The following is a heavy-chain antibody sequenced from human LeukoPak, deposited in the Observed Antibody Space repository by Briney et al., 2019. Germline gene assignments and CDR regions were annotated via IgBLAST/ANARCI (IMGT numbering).Heavy chain of an antibody. D-gene: IGHD1-26*01. CDR3: ARDASNSGSYSIH. J-gene: IGHJ4*02. Sequence: GRSLRLSCAASGFTISSYGMHWVRQAPGKGLEWVAVIWYDGSNKYYADSVKGRFTISRDNSKNTLYLQMNSLRAEDTAVYYCARDASNSGSYSIHWGQGTLVTVSS. CDR2: IWYDGSNK. V-gene: IGHV3-33*01. CDR1: GFTISSYG.